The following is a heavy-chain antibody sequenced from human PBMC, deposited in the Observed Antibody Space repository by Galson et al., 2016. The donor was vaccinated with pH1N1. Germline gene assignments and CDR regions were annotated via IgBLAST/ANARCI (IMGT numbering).Heavy chain of an antibody. CDR1: GGSISSGGYY. V-gene: IGHV4-31*03. J-gene: IGHJ5*02. Sequence: TLSLTCTVSGGSISSGGYYWSWIRQHPGKGLEWIGYIYYSGSTYYNPSLESRVTISVDTSKNHFSLKLNSVTAADTAVYYCARDWNGELGNWFDPWGQGTLVTASS. D-gene: IGHD1-1*01. CDR3: ARDWNGELGNWFDP. CDR2: IYYSGST.